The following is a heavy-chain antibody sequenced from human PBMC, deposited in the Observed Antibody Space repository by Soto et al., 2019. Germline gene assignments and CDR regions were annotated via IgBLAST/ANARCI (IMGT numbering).Heavy chain of an antibody. V-gene: IGHV3-23*01. Sequence: GGSLRLSCAGSGSTFTDFTMTWVRQVPGKGLEWVSAISGDGLSTYYAGSVKGRFTISRDNSKTTLYLQMNSLRAEDTAVYYCARRPDPFEVWGRGTMVT. CDR3: ARRPDPFEV. CDR1: GSTFTDFT. J-gene: IGHJ3*01. CDR2: ISGDGLST.